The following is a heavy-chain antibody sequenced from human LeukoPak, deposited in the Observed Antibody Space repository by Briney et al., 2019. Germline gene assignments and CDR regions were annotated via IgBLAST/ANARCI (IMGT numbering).Heavy chain of an antibody. CDR1: AYSITTGSY. J-gene: IGHJ5*02. Sequence: KPSETLSLTCDVSAYSITTGSYWGWLRQPPGKGLEWIGSIFHSGNTHYNPSLRSRVAISVDTPRNQFSLKLYSLTAADTAVYYCAKHLDCSGSSCSREGSSSPYNWFDPWGQGTLVTVSS. CDR2: IFHSGNT. CDR3: AKHLDCSGSSCSREGSSSPYNWFDP. V-gene: IGHV4-38-2*01. D-gene: IGHD2-2*01.